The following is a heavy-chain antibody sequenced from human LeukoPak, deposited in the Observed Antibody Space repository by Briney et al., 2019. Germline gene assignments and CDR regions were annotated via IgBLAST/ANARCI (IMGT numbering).Heavy chain of an antibody. V-gene: IGHV3-15*01. J-gene: IGHJ4*02. CDR3: TTGGNYYPH. D-gene: IGHD1-26*01. CDR1: GFTFSNAW. CDR2: IKSKTDGETT. Sequence: GGSLRLSCASSGFTFSNAWMSWVRQAPGKGLDWVGRIKSKTDGETTDYAAPVKGRFTISRDDSKNTLYLQMNSLKTEDTAVYYCTTGGNYYPHWGQGTLVTVSS.